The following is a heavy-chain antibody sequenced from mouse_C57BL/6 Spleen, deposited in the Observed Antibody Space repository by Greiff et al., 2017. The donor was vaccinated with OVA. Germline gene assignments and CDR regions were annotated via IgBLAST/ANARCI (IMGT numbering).Heavy chain of an antibody. CDR2: IDPSDSYT. Sequence: VQLQQPGAELVKPGASVKLSCKASGYTFTSYWMQWVKQRPGQGLEWIGEIDPSDSYTNYNQKFKGKATLTVDTSSSTAYMQLSSLTSEDSAVYYCARSRGNYAWFAYWGQGTLVTVSA. CDR3: ARSRGNYAWFAY. CDR1: GYTFTSYW. V-gene: IGHV1-50*01. D-gene: IGHD2-1*01. J-gene: IGHJ3*01.